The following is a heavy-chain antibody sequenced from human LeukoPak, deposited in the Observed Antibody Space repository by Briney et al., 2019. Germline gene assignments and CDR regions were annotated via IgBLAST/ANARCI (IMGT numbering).Heavy chain of an antibody. CDR1: GFTFSNYA. CDR2: ISGSGGST. J-gene: IGHJ6*03. CDR3: AKDPVWNPSYYYYYIDV. Sequence: PGGSLRLTCAASGFTFSNYAMNWVRQAPGKGLEWVSTISGSGGSTYYADSVKGRFTIFRDKSKNTLFLLMNSLRAEDSAVYYGAKDPVWNPSYYYYYIDVWGKGTMVTVSS. D-gene: IGHD1-1*01. V-gene: IGHV3-23*01.